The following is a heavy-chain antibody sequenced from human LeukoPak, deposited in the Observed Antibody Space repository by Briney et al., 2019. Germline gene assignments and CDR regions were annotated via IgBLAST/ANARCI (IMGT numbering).Heavy chain of an antibody. CDR3: ASRVGVAGTFDAFDL. V-gene: IGHV5-51*01. CDR1: GYSFTSYW. CDR2: IYPGDSDT. J-gene: IGHJ3*01. D-gene: IGHD2-21*02. Sequence: GESLKISCKGSGYSFTSYWIGWVRHMPGKGLEWMGIIYPGDSDTRYSPSFQGQVTISADKSISTAYLQWSSLKASDTAMYFCASRVGVAGTFDAFDLWGQGTMVTVSS.